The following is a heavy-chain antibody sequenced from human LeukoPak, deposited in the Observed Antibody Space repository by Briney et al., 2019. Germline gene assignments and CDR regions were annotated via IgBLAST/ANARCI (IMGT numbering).Heavy chain of an antibody. Sequence: ASVKVSCKASGYTFTSYDINWVRQATGQGLEWMGWMNPNSGNTGYAQKFQGRVTMTRNTSISTAYMELSRLRSDDTAVYYCARSVPYDLPDYWGQGTLVTVSS. CDR1: GYTFTSYD. CDR3: ARSVPYDLPDY. D-gene: IGHD3-3*01. CDR2: MNPNSGNT. J-gene: IGHJ4*02. V-gene: IGHV1-8*01.